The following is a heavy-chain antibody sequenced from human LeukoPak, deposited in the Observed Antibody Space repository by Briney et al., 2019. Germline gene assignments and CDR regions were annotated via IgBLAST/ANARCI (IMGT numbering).Heavy chain of an antibody. CDR1: GYTFTGYY. V-gene: IGHV1-2*02. CDR3: ARAPGNGWLRLLIDY. D-gene: IGHD5-12*01. CDR2: INPNSGGT. J-gene: IGHJ4*02. Sequence: ASVKVSCKASGYTFTGYYMHWVRQAPGQGLEWMGWINPNSGGTNYAQKFQGRVTMTRDTSISTAYMELSGLRSDDTAVYYCARAPGNGWLRLLIDYWGQGTLVTVSS.